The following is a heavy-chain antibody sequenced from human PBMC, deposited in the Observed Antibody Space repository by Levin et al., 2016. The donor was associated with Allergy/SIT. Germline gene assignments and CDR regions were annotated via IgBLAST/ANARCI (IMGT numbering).Heavy chain of an antibody. CDR1: GFALGDYW. CDR2: INTDGSIT. V-gene: IGHV3-74*01. D-gene: IGHD3-9*01. CDR3: ARYGRYSDWLHALDI. Sequence: GESLKISCKVSGFALGDYWMHWVRQAPGKGLVWVSRINTDGSITDYADSVKGRFTMSRDEAKNTLYLQMNSLSAEDTAVYYCARYGRYSDWLHALDIWGQGTMVTVSS. J-gene: IGHJ3*02.